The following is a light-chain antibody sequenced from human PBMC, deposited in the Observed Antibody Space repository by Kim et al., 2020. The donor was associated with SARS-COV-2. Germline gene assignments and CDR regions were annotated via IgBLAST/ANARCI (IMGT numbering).Light chain of an antibody. Sequence: ILMSQSPATLSASPGETVTLSCRATESVSTSLAWYQQRPGQAPTLLIYGASTRATGIPARFTGSGSGSQFTLTIRGLQSEDFAVYHCHQYHTWPYSFGRGTKLEI. CDR2: GAS. CDR1: ESVSTS. V-gene: IGKV3-15*01. CDR3: HQYHTWPYS. J-gene: IGKJ2*03.